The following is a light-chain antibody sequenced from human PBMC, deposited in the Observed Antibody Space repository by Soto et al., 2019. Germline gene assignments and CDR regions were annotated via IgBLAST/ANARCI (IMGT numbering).Light chain of an antibody. CDR2: DAS. CDR1: QSVDKF. V-gene: IGKV3-11*01. J-gene: IGKJ5*01. Sequence: IVLTQSPGALSLSPGERATLSCRASQSVDKFLAWYQQKPGQAPRLLIYDASNRAAGIPARFSGSGSGTDFTLTISSLEPEDFALYYCQQRSNMPPTFGQGTRPE. CDR3: QQRSNMPPT.